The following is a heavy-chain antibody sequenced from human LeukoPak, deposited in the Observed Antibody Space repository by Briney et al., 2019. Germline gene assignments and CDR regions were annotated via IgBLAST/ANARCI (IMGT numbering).Heavy chain of an antibody. CDR3: ATQRGSYLWGTDFDY. D-gene: IGHD3-16*01. Sequence: ASVKVSCKAFGYTFTCYYMHWVRQAPGQGLEWMGWINPNSGDTKYSQKFQGRVTMTRDTSISTAYMELSRLRSDDTAVYYCATQRGSYLWGTDFDYWGQGTLVTVSS. V-gene: IGHV1-2*02. CDR1: GYTFTCYY. J-gene: IGHJ4*02. CDR2: INPNSGDT.